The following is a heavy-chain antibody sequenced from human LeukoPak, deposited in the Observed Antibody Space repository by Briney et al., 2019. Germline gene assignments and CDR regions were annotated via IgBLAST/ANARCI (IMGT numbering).Heavy chain of an antibody. D-gene: IGHD2/OR15-2a*01. Sequence: SETLSLTCTVSGGSISSYYWSWIRQPPGKGLEWIGYIPYTGTTNYNPSLKRRVTISIDTSKSQFSLRLSSVTAADTAAYYCARGIRSREDAFDIWGQGTMVTVSS. J-gene: IGHJ3*02. CDR1: GGSISSYY. CDR2: IPYTGTT. CDR3: ARGIRSREDAFDI. V-gene: IGHV4-59*01.